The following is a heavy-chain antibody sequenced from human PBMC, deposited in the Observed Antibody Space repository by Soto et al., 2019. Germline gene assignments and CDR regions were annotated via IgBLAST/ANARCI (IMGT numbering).Heavy chain of an antibody. Sequence: PSEALSLTCSVSSGSISSTNWWTLVRQPPGKGLEWIGEIYHSGSTNYNPSLKSRVTISVDKSKNQFSLKLSSVTAADTAVYYCARSLHPAAAGTVWGQGPLVTVSS. V-gene: IGHV4-4*02. CDR2: IYHSGST. CDR1: SGSISSTNW. D-gene: IGHD6-13*01. J-gene: IGHJ4*02. CDR3: ARSLHPAAAGTV.